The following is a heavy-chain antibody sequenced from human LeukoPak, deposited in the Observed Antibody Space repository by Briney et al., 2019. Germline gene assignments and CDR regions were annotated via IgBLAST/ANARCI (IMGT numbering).Heavy chain of an antibody. Sequence: ASVKVSCKASGYTFTDYYIHWVRQAPGQGLEWVGWINPNSGDTNFAQKFQGRVTMTRDTSITTAYMELSSLRSEDTAVYYCARGPTIFGVVIKINWFDPWGQGTLVTVSS. CDR1: GYTFTDYY. CDR2: INPNSGDT. V-gene: IGHV1-2*02. D-gene: IGHD3-3*01. J-gene: IGHJ5*02. CDR3: ARGPTIFGVVIKINWFDP.